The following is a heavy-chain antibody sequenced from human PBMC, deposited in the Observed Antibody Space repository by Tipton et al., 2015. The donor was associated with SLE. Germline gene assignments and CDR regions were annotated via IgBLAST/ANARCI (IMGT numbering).Heavy chain of an antibody. V-gene: IGHV4-38-2*02. CDR1: RYSISSGYY. D-gene: IGHD3-22*01. CDR3: ARDEYRYDGTGYHLLGHFDY. Sequence: TLSLTCIVSRYSISSGYYWSWIRQPPGKGLEWIGYIYYSGSTSYNPALKSRVTTSVDTSKNEFSLKLNSVTAADTAVYYCARDEYRYDGTGYHLLGHFDYWGQGTLVTVSS. CDR2: IYYSGST. J-gene: IGHJ4*02.